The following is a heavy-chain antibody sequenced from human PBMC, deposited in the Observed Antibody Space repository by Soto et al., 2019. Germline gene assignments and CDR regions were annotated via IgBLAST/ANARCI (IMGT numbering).Heavy chain of an antibody. J-gene: IGHJ4*02. V-gene: IGHV1-3*01. D-gene: IGHD6-19*01. Sequence: QVQLVQSGAEVKKPGASVKVSCKASGYTFTSYAMHWVRQAPGQRLEWMGWINAGNGNTKYSQKFQGRVTITRATSASTAYIELSSLRSEDTAVYYCARDLGGWPDYWGQGTLVTVAS. CDR1: GYTFTSYA. CDR2: INAGNGNT. CDR3: ARDLGGWPDY.